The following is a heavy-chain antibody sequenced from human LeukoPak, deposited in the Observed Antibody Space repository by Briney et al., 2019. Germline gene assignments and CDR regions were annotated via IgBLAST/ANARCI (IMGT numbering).Heavy chain of an antibody. CDR1: GFTFDDYA. Sequence: PGGSLRLSCAASGFTFDDYAMHWVRQAPGKGLEWVSGISWNSGSIGYADSVKGRFTISRDNAKNSLYLQMNSLRAEDMALYYCAKALLGASATGAFDIWGQGTMVTVSS. J-gene: IGHJ3*02. CDR2: ISWNSGSI. V-gene: IGHV3-9*03. D-gene: IGHD6-25*01. CDR3: AKALLGASATGAFDI.